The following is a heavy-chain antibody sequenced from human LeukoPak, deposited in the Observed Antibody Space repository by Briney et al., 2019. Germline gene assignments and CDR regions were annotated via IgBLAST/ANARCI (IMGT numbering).Heavy chain of an antibody. D-gene: IGHD3-22*01. J-gene: IGHJ4*02. Sequence: PETLSLTCTASGGSISSYYWNWIRQSAGKRLEWIGRIYASGRTDYNPSLKSRVTMSVDTSKNQFSLKVTYVTAADTAVYYCARGHSSGHYYDYWGQGTLLTASS. CDR2: IYASGRT. V-gene: IGHV4-4*07. CDR3: ARGHSSGHYYDY. CDR1: GGSISSYY.